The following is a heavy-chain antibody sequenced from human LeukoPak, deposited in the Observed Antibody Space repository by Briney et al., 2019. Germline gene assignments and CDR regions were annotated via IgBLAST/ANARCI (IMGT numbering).Heavy chain of an antibody. CDR2: IWYDGSNK. J-gene: IGHJ4*02. D-gene: IGHD4-17*01. V-gene: IGHV3-33*01. CDR1: GFTFSSYG. Sequence: GRSLRLSCAASGFTFSSYGMHWARQAPGKGLEWVAVIWYDGSNKYYADSVKGRFTISRDNSKNTLYLQMNSLRAEDTAVYYCARDAYGDQFDYWGQGTLVTVSS. CDR3: ARDAYGDQFDY.